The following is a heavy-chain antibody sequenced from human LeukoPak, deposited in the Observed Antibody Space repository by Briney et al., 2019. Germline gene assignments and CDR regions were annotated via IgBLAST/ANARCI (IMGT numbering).Heavy chain of an antibody. D-gene: IGHD6-19*01. V-gene: IGHV3-64D*06. CDR2: ISSNGGIT. CDR1: GFTFSSYP. CDR3: VKVSVTGTSVDY. J-gene: IGHJ4*02. Sequence: GGSLRLSCSASGFTFSSYPMHWVPQAPGEGLQYVSAISSNGGITYYADSVKDRFTISRDNSKNTLYLQMSSLRAEDMAVYYCVKVSVTGTSVDYWGQGTLVTVSS.